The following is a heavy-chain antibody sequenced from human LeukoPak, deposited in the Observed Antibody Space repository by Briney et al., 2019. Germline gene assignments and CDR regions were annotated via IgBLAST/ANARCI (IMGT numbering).Heavy chain of an antibody. V-gene: IGHV4-59*01. CDR2: IYYSGST. Sequence: SETLSLTCAVSGGSISNYYWSCIRQPPGKGLEWIGYIYYSGSTNYNPSLKSRVTISVDTSKNQFSLKLSSVTAADTAVYYCARGLRQWLVDYWGQGTLVTVSS. J-gene: IGHJ4*02. CDR3: ARGLRQWLVDY. CDR1: GGSISNYY. D-gene: IGHD6-19*01.